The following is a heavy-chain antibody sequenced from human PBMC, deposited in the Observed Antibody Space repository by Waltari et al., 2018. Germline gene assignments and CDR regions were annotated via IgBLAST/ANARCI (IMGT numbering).Heavy chain of an antibody. J-gene: IGHJ5*02. D-gene: IGHD5-12*01. V-gene: IGHV1-2*06. CDR1: GYTFTGPY. CDR2: SNPSGGAK. Sequence: QVQLVQSGAEVKNPGASVKVSCKASGYTFTGPYMHWVRQAPGQGLEWMGRSNPSGGAKNFAQKFKDRSTTTSDTSISTAYMELSGIAADETAMYYWARALRGYEAAWGQGTLVTVSS. CDR3: ARALRGYEAA.